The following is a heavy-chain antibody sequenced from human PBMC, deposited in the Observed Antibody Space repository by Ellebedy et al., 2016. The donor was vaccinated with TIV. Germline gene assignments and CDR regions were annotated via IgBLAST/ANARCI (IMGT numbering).Heavy chain of an antibody. Sequence: GESLKISCAASGFTFSSYAMSWVRQAPGKGLEWVSGISGSGGSTYYADSVKGRFTISRDNSKNTLYLQMNSLRAEDTAVYYCAKETYYDFLTGYVSSFDYWGQGALVTVSS. CDR3: AKETYYDFLTGYVSSFDY. J-gene: IGHJ4*02. CDR2: ISGSGGST. D-gene: IGHD3-9*01. V-gene: IGHV3-23*01. CDR1: GFTFSSYA.